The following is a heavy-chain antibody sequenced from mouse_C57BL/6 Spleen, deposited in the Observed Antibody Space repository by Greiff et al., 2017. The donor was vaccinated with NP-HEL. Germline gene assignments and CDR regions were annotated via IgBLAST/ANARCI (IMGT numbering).Heavy chain of an antibody. CDR1: GYTFTSYW. D-gene: IGHD1-1*01. V-gene: IGHV1-64*01. CDR3: RYYYGSSPYAMDY. Sequence: QVQLQQPGAELVKPGASVKLSCKASGYTFTSYWMHWVKQRPGQGLEWIGMIHPNSGSTNYNEKFKSKATLTVDKSSSPAYMQLSSLTSEDSAVYYCRYYYGSSPYAMDYWGQGTSVTVSS. CDR2: IHPNSGST. J-gene: IGHJ4*01.